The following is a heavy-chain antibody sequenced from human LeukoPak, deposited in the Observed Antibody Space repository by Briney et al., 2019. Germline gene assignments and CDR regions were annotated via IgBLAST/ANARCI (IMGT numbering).Heavy chain of an antibody. D-gene: IGHD2-2*03. CDR2: INPSGGST. V-gene: IGHV1-46*01. CDR1: GYTFTSYY. CDR3: ARTEPGYCSSTSCPYYFDY. Sequence: ASVKVSCKASGYTFTSYYMHWVRQAPGQGLEWMGIINPSGGSTSYAQKLQGRVTMTTDTSTSTAYMELRSLRSDDTAVYYCARTEPGYCSSTSCPYYFDYWAREPWSPSPQ. J-gene: IGHJ4*02.